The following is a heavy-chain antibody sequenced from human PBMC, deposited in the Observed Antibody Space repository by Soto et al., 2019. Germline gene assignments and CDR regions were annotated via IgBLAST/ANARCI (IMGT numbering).Heavy chain of an antibody. V-gene: IGHV4-59*01. Sequence: SETLSLTCTVSGGSISSYYWSWIRQPPGKGLEWIGYIYYSGSTNYNPSLKSRVTISVDTSKNQFSLKLSSVTAADTAVYYCARGPSDYFDYWGQGTLVTVSS. CDR2: IYYSGST. J-gene: IGHJ4*02. CDR1: GGSISSYY. CDR3: ARGPSDYFDY.